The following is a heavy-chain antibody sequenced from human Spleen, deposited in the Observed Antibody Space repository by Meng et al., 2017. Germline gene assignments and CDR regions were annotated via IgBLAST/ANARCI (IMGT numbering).Heavy chain of an antibody. J-gene: IGHJ4*02. Sequence: QVHAQDSGPGLGGASATLSLTCRVSGGSVSSGRYYWSWIRQPPGKGLEWIGYIYYSGSTFYEPSLRSRVTISRDTSKNQFSLKLNSVTAADTAVYYCAKAISWGGMKNWGQGTLVTVSS. CDR1: GGSVSSGRYY. CDR2: IYYSGST. D-gene: IGHD1-26*01. V-gene: IGHV4-61*01. CDR3: AKAISWGGMKN.